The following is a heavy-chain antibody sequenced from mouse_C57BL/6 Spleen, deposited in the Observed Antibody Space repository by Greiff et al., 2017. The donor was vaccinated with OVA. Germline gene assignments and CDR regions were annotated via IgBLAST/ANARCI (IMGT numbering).Heavy chain of an antibody. D-gene: IGHD1-1*01. CDR2: ISDGGSYT. Sequence: EVKLVESGGGLVKPGGSLKLSCAASGFTFSSYAMSWVRQTPEKRLEWVATISDGGSYTYYPDNVKGRFTISRDNAKNNLYLQMSHPKSEDTAMYYCAVVATRYFDVWGTGTTVTVSS. V-gene: IGHV5-4*03. CDR3: AVVATRYFDV. CDR1: GFTFSSYA. J-gene: IGHJ1*03.